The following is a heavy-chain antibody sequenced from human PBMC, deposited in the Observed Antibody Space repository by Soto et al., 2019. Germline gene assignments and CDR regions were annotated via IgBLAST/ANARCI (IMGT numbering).Heavy chain of an antibody. CDR1: GYTFTSYG. V-gene: IGHV1-18*01. J-gene: IGHJ1*01. Sequence: ASVKVSCKASGYTFTSYGISWVRQAPGQGLEWMGWISAYNGNTNYAQKLQGRVTMTTDTSTSTAYMELRSLRSDDTAVYYCATSSHIRSPYYYDSSGYYYFQHWGQGTLVTVSS. CDR2: ISAYNGNT. CDR3: ATSSHIRSPYYYDSSGYYYFQH. D-gene: IGHD3-22*01.